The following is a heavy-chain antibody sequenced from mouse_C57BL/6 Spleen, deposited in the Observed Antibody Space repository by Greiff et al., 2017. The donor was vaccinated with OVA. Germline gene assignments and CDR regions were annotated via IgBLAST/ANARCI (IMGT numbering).Heavy chain of an antibody. J-gene: IGHJ4*01. V-gene: IGHV1-59*01. CDR1: GYTFTSYW. CDR2: IDPSDSYT. Sequence: VQLQQPGAELVRPGTSVKLSCKASGYTFTSYWMHWVKQRPGQGLEWIGVIDPSDSYTNYNQKFKGKATLTVDTSSSTAYMQLSSLTSEDSAVYYCARGDGYDDAMDYWGQGTSVTVSS. CDR3: ARGDGYDDAMDY. D-gene: IGHD2-2*01.